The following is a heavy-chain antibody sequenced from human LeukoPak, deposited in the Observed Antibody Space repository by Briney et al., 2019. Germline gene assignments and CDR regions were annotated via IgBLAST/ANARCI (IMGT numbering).Heavy chain of an antibody. V-gene: IGHV3-23*01. CDR1: GFTFSSHG. J-gene: IGHJ6*03. D-gene: IGHD2-8*01. CDR3: ARGLRALVLMVYVYGDDPGYMDV. Sequence: PGGSLRLSCAASGFTFSSHGMTRVRQAPGKGLEWVSAISRSGDSTYYADSVKDRFTISRDNSKNTLFLQMNSLRSEDTAVYYCARGLRALVLMVYVYGDDPGYMDVWGKGTTVTVSS. CDR2: ISRSGDST.